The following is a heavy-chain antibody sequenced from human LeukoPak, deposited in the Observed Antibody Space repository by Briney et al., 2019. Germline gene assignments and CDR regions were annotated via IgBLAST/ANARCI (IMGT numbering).Heavy chain of an antibody. CDR3: ARDRFLGATKYYGMDV. CDR1: GFTFSSYE. Sequence: SGGSLRLSCAASGFTFSSYEMNWVRQAPGKGLEWVSYISSSGSTIYYADSVKGRFTISRDNAKNSLYLQMNSLRAEDTAVYYCARDRFLGATKYYGMDVWGQGTTVTVSS. D-gene: IGHD1-26*01. CDR2: ISSSGSTI. J-gene: IGHJ6*02. V-gene: IGHV3-48*03.